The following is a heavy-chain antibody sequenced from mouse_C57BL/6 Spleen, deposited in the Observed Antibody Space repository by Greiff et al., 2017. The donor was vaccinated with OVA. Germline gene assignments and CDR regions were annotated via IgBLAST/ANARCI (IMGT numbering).Heavy chain of an antibody. J-gene: IGHJ2*01. D-gene: IGHD1-1*01. CDR2: ISSGSSTI. CDR1: GFTFSDYG. V-gene: IGHV5-17*01. CDR3: ARGYYGRAYYFDY. Sequence: EVMLVESGGGLVKPGGSLKLSCAASGFTFSDYGMHWVRQAPEKGLEWVAYISSGSSTIYYADTVKGRFTISRDNAKNTLFLQMTSLRSEDTAMYYCARGYYGRAYYFDYWGQGTTLTVSS.